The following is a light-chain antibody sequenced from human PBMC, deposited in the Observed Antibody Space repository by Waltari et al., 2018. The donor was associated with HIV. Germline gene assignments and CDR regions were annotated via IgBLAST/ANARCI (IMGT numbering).Light chain of an antibody. CDR3: QVWDSSSDHVV. CDR2: DDS. Sequence: SYVLTQPPSVSVAPGQTARITCGGNNIGSKSVHWYQQKPGQAPVLVVYDDSDRPSGIRGRFSGSNSGNRATLTISRVEAGDEADYYCQVWDSSSDHVVFGGGTKLPVL. CDR1: NIGSKS. V-gene: IGLV3-21*02. J-gene: IGLJ2*01.